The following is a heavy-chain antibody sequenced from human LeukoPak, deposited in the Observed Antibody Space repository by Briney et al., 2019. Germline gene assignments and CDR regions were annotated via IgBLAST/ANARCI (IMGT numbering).Heavy chain of an antibody. D-gene: IGHD4-17*01. Sequence: PSETLSLTCTVSGGSISSYYWSWIRQPPGKGLEWIGYIYYSGSTNYNPSLKSRVTISVDTSENQFSLKLSSVTAADTAVYYCARHPRGYDYGDPYFDYWGQGTLVTVSS. CDR2: IYYSGST. J-gene: IGHJ4*02. CDR1: GGSISSYY. V-gene: IGHV4-59*08. CDR3: ARHPRGYDYGDPYFDY.